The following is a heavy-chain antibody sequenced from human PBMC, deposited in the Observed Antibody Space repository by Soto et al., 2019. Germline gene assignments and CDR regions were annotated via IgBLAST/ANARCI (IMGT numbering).Heavy chain of an antibody. Sequence: PSETLSLTCTVSGGSISSYYWSWIRQPPGKGLEWIGYIYYSGSTNYNPSLKSRVTISVDTSKNQFSLKLSSVTAADTAVYYCAREQRYSSSWLIQIDYFEYWGQGTLVTVSS. V-gene: IGHV4-59*01. J-gene: IGHJ4*02. CDR1: GGSISSYY. CDR3: AREQRYSSSWLIQIDYFEY. D-gene: IGHD6-13*01. CDR2: IYYSGST.